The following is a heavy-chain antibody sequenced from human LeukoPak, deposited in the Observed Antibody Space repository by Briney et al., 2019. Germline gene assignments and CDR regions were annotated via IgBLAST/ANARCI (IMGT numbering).Heavy chain of an antibody. D-gene: IGHD5-18*01. CDR1: GFTFSSYW. CDR3: ARVETAEVLFDF. V-gene: IGHV3-30*03. J-gene: IGHJ4*02. CDR2: ISHDGSIK. Sequence: GGSLRLSCAASGFTFSSYWMSWVRQAPGQGLEWVAVISHDGSIKYYAHSVRGRFTISRDNSKNTLYLQMSSLRPEDTAVYYCARVETAEVLFDFWGQGTLVTVSS.